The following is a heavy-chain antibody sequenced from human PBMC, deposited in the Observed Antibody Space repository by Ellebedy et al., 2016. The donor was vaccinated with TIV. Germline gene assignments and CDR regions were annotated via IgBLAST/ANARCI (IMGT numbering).Heavy chain of an antibody. J-gene: IGHJ4*02. V-gene: IGHV3-30*18. CDR1: GFTFSSYG. D-gene: IGHD3-9*01. CDR3: AKDRGFDWLLSLFDY. CDR2: ISYDGSNK. Sequence: GGSLRLSXAASGFTFSSYGMHWVRQAPGKGLEWVAVISYDGSNKYYADSVKGRFTISRDNSKNTLYLQMNSLRAEDTAVYYCAKDRGFDWLLSLFDYWGQGTLVTVSS.